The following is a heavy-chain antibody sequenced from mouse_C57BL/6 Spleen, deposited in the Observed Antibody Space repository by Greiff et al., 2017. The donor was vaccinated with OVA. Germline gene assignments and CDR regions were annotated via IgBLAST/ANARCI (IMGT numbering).Heavy chain of an antibody. CDR1: GYTFTSYW. J-gene: IGHJ1*03. D-gene: IGHD6-2*01. CDR2: IYPSDSET. CDR3: ARRGLDWYFDV. V-gene: IGHV1-61*01. Sequence: VQLQQPGAELVRPGSSVKLSCKASGYTFTSYWMDWVKQRPGQGLEWIGNIYPSDSETHYNQKFKDKATLTVDKSSSTAYMQLSSLTSEDSAVYYCARRGLDWYFDVWGTGTTVTVSS.